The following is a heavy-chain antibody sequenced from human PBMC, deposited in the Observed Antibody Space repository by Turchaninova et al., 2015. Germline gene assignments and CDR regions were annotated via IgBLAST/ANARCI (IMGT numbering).Heavy chain of an antibody. CDR3: AKDSRTYGFDY. CDR1: GFTFGAYA. J-gene: IGHJ4*02. CDR2: LSWSGGSL. D-gene: IGHD4-17*01. V-gene: IGHV3-9*01. Sequence: EVRLVESGGGFVQPGRSLRLSCAASGFTFGAYAMHWVRQAPGKGREGGSGLSWSGGSLGYADSVKGRLNISRDNAKNSLYLQMNSLGPEDTALYYCAKDSRTYGFDYWGQGALVIVSS.